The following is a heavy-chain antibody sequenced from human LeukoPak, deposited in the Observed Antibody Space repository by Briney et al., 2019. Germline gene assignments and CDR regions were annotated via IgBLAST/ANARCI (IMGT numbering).Heavy chain of an antibody. D-gene: IGHD2-15*01. CDR1: GFTFSSYA. CDR2: ISSSGVST. V-gene: IGHV3-23*01. J-gene: IGHJ4*02. CDR3: AKAKYCSAGTCYFDY. Sequence: GGSLTLSCAASGFTFSSYAMSWVRQAPGKGLEWVSTISSSGVSTYYADSVKGRFTISRDNSKNTLYLQMSSLRAEDTAVYYCAKAKYCSAGTCYFDYWGQGTLVTVSS.